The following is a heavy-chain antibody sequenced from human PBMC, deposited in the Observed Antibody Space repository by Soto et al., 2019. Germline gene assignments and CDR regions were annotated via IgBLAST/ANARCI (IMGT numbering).Heavy chain of an antibody. V-gene: IGHV3-30*09. CDR2: ISHDGSKK. D-gene: IGHD3-9*01. Sequence: QVQLVESGGGVVQPGRSLRLSCAASGFIFSDYYMHWVRQAPGKGLEWVAVISHDGSKKYYADSVKGRFAISRDNXKIXLYLQMNSLRPDDTAVNYCARSSYDDVLTGWSMDVWGQGTMVTVSS. CDR1: GFIFSDYY. J-gene: IGHJ6*02. CDR3: ARSSYDDVLTGWSMDV.